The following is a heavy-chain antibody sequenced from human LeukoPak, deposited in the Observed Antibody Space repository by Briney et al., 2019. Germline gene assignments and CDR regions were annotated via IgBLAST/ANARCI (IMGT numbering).Heavy chain of an antibody. D-gene: IGHD6-13*01. CDR2: ISAYNGNT. V-gene: IGHV1-18*01. CDR1: GYTFTSYG. Sequence: GASVTVSCKASGYTFTSYGISWVRQAPGQGLEWMGWISAYNGNTNYAQKLQGRVTMTTDTSTSTAYMELRSLRSDDTAVYYCARARAYSSSWYSGDAFDIWGQGTMVTVSS. CDR3: ARARAYSSSWYSGDAFDI. J-gene: IGHJ3*02.